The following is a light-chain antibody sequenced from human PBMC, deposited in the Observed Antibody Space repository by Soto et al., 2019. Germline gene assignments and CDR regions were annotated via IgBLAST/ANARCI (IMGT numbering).Light chain of an antibody. V-gene: IGKV3D-15*01. Sequence: EIVLTQSPATLSVSPGERVTLSCRASQSVDINLAWYQQKPGQAPRLLIYGASTRATGIPARFSGSGSGTEFTLTISSLQSEDFAVYYCQQYVTSAITFGQGTRLEIK. CDR1: QSVDIN. J-gene: IGKJ5*01. CDR2: GAS. CDR3: QQYVTSAIT.